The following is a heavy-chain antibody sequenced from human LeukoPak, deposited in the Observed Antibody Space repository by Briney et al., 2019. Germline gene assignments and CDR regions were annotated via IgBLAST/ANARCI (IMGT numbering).Heavy chain of an antibody. J-gene: IGHJ4*02. V-gene: IGHV3-53*01. CDR1: GFTVSSNY. CDR2: IYSGGST. D-gene: IGHD3-10*01. CDR3: ARDFGYYGSGSYPDYFDY. Sequence: GGSLRLSCAASGFTVSSNYMSWVRQAPGKGLEWVSVIYSGGSTFYADSVKGRFTISRDNAQKSLYLQMNSLRAEDTAVYYCARDFGYYGSGSYPDYFDYWGQGTLVTVSS.